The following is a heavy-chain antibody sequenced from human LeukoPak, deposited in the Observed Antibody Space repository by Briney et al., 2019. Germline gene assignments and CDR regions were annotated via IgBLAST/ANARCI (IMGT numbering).Heavy chain of an antibody. Sequence: GGSLRLSCAASGFIFTNYIMSWVRQAPGKGLEWVASIKHDGSEKYYVDSVRGRFTISRDNTMNSLYLQMSSLRAEDTAVYYCATDRGWRTSGYYLYYFEYRGQGTLVTYSS. V-gene: IGHV3-7*01. CDR3: ATDRGWRTSGYYLYYFEY. CDR2: IKHDGSEK. D-gene: IGHD3-3*01. CDR1: GFIFTNYI. J-gene: IGHJ4*02.